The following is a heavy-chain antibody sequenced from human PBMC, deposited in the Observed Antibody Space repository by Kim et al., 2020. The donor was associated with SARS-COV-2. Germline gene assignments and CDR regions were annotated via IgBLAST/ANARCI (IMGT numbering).Heavy chain of an antibody. V-gene: IGHV3-23*01. CDR3: AKDQVTQWLVRNLDY. D-gene: IGHD6-19*01. CDR2: ISGSDDST. CDR1: GFTFSSYA. Sequence: PGGSLRLSCASSGFTFSSYAMSWVRQAPGKGLEWISAISGSDDSTSYADTVKGRFTISRDNSKNTLYLQMNILRAEDTAVFYCAKDQVTQWLVRNLDYWGQGALVTVSS. J-gene: IGHJ4*02.